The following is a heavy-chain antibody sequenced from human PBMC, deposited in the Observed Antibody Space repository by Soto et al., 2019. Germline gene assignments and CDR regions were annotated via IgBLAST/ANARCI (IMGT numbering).Heavy chain of an antibody. J-gene: IGHJ5*02. D-gene: IGHD3-3*01. CDR1: GGTFSSYA. CDR2: IIPIFGTA. V-gene: IGHV1-69*13. Sequence: ASVKVSCKASGGTFSSYAISWERQAPGQGLEWMGGIIPIFGTANYAQKFQGRVTITADESTSTAYMELSSLRSEDTAVYYCASPKFRFWQQLDPWGQGTLVTVSS. CDR3: ASPKFRFWQQLDP.